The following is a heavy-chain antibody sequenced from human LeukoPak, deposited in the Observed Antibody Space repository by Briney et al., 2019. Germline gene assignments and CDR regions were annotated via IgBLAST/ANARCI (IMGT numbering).Heavy chain of an antibody. Sequence: SETLSLTCAVYGGSFSGYYWSWIRQPPGKGLEWIGEINHSGSTNYNPSLKSRVTISVDTSKNQFSLKLSSVTAADTAVYYCARAPHYEILTGYAFDIWGQGTMVTVSS. CDR1: GGSFSGYY. D-gene: IGHD3-9*01. CDR2: INHSGST. V-gene: IGHV4-34*01. CDR3: ARAPHYEILTGYAFDI. J-gene: IGHJ3*02.